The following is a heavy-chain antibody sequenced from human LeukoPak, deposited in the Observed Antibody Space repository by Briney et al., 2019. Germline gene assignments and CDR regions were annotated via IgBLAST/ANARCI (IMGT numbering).Heavy chain of an antibody. CDR2: INHSGST. CDR3: ARGRASMFMIRPFDY. Sequence: SETLSLTCAVYGGSFSGYYWSWIRQPPGKGLEWIGEINHSGSTNYNPSLKSRVTISVDTSKNQFSLKLSSVAAADTAVYYCARGRASMFMIRPFDYWGQGTLVTVSS. V-gene: IGHV4-34*01. CDR1: GGSFSGYY. J-gene: IGHJ4*02. D-gene: IGHD3-10*02.